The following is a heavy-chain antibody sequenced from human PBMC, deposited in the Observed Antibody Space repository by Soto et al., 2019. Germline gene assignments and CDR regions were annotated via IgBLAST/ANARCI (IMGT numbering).Heavy chain of an antibody. J-gene: IGHJ5*02. Sequence: GXSVKVSFQGSGYTFSSYGIIWVRQAPGQGLEWMGWISAYNGNTNYAQKLQGRVTMTTDTSTSTAYMELRSLRSDDTAVYYCARNQYCSGGSCYDWFDPWAQRTLVTVSS. D-gene: IGHD2-15*01. CDR3: ARNQYCSGGSCYDWFDP. CDR2: ISAYNGNT. CDR1: GYTFSSYG. V-gene: IGHV1-18*01.